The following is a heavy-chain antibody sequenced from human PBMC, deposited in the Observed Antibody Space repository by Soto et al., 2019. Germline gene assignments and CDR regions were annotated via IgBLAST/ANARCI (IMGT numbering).Heavy chain of an antibody. CDR2: MNPNSGNT. J-gene: IGHJ6*02. Sequence: GASVKVSCKASGYTFTSYDINWVRQATGQGLEWMGWMNPNSGNTGYAQKFQGRVTMTRNTSISTAYMELSSLRSEDTAVYYCARAGPRVGSWYGGRYYYGMDVWGQGTTVTVSS. CDR1: GYTFTSYD. CDR3: ARAGPRVGSWYGGRYYYGMDV. D-gene: IGHD6-13*01. V-gene: IGHV1-8*01.